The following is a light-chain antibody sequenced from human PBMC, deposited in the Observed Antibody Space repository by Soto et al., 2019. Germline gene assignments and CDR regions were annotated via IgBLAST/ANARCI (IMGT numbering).Light chain of an antibody. J-gene: IGKJ2*01. CDR1: QNINKW. CDR2: DAS. Sequence: DIDMTQFPSTLSASVGGRVNITCRASQNINKWLAWYQQKPGRAPHLLIFDASNLESGVPSRFSGSASGTEFSLTISDLQPDDFATYYCQQYHSASHTFGQGTKLEFK. V-gene: IGKV1-5*01. CDR3: QQYHSASHT.